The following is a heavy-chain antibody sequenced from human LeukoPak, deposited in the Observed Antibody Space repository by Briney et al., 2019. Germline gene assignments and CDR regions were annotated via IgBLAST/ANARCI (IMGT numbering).Heavy chain of an antibody. J-gene: IGHJ3*01. Sequence: ASVKVSCKASGYTFTSYYMHWVRQAPGQGLEWMGIINPSGGSTSYAQKFQGRVTMTRDTSTSTVYMELSSLRSEDTAVFYCASLIYYDSSGGAFDVWGQGTMVTVSS. D-gene: IGHD3-22*01. V-gene: IGHV1-46*01. CDR1: GYTFTSYY. CDR3: ASLIYYDSSGGAFDV. CDR2: INPSGGST.